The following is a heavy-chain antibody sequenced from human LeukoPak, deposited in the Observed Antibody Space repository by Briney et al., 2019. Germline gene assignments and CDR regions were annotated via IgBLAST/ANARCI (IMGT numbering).Heavy chain of an antibody. J-gene: IGHJ4*02. Sequence: ASVKVSCKASGGTFSDYFISWLRKPPGQGLEWMGGFFPVFGTPNYAQKFQDRVTISADESTSTTYMELSSLTSDDTAVYYCAIPSRTSLRPEYVYFDYWGQGILVTVSS. CDR1: GGTFSDYF. V-gene: IGHV1-69*13. CDR2: FFPVFGTP. CDR3: AIPSRTSLRPEYVYFDY. D-gene: IGHD3-16*01.